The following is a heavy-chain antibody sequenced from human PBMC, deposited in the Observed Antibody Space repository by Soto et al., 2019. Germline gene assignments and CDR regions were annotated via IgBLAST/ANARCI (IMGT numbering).Heavy chain of an antibody. CDR2: IYTSGST. V-gene: IGHV4-4*07. CDR3: VRDTTRIRGMDV. J-gene: IGHJ6*02. CDR1: GGSISSYY. Sequence: SETLSLTCTVPGGSISSYYWSWIRQPAGKGLEWIGRIYTSGSTNYNPSLKSRVTMSVDTSKNQFSLKLSSVTAADTDVYYCVRDTTRIRGMDVWGPGTTVTVSS. D-gene: IGHD1-26*01.